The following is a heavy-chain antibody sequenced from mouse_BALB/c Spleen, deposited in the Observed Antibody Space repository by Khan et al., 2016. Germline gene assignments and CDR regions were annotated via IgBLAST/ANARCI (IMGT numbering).Heavy chain of an antibody. CDR3: ATTVVAPRFAY. D-gene: IGHD1-1*01. CDR2: ISYSGST. CDR1: GYSITSDYA. J-gene: IGHJ3*01. V-gene: IGHV3-2*02. Sequence: EVKLLESGPGLVKPSQSLSLTCTVTGYSITSDYAWNWIRQFPGNKLEWMGYISYSGSTSYNPSLKSRISITRDTSKNQFFLKLESVTTEDTATYYCATTVVAPRFAYWGQGTLVTVSA.